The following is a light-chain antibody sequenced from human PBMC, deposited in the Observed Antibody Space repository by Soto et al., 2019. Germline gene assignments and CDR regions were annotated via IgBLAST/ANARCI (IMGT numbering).Light chain of an antibody. CDR1: SSDVGGYNY. Sequence: QSALTQPASVSGSPGQSITISCTGTSSDVGGYNYVSWYQQHPGKAPQLMIYDVTNRPSGVSNRFSGSKSGNTASLTISGLQAEDEADYYCSSYTGSSTYVVFGGGTQLTVL. V-gene: IGLV2-14*01. J-gene: IGLJ2*01. CDR2: DVT. CDR3: SSYTGSSTYVV.